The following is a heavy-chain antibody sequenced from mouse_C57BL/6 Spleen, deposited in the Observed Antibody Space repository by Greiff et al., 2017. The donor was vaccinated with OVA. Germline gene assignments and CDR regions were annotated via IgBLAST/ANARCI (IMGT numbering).Heavy chain of an antibody. J-gene: IGHJ2*01. D-gene: IGHD2-4*01. CDR3: ARSEGLRQGGDYFDY. CDR1: GYTFTGYW. V-gene: IGHV1-9*01. Sequence: VKLMESGAELMKPGASVKLSCKATGYTFTGYWIEWVKQRPGHGLEWIGEILPGSGSTNYNEKFKGKATFTADTSSNTAYMQLSSLTTEDSAIYYCARSEGLRQGGDYFDYWGQGTTLTVSS. CDR2: ILPGSGST.